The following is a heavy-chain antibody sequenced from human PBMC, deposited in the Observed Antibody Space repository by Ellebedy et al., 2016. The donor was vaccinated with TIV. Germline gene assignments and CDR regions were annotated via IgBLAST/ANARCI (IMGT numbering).Heavy chain of an antibody. CDR2: IYYSGST. CDR1: GGSISSSSYY. D-gene: IGHD1-26*01. V-gene: IGHV4-39*01. CDR3: ARHYGGSYSLLGGWGAFDI. Sequence: MPSETLSLTCTVSGGSISSSSYYWGWIRQPPGKGLEWIGSIYYSGSTYYNPSLKSRVTISVDTSKNQFSLKLSSVTAADTAVYYCARHYGGSYSLLGGWGAFDIWGQGTMVTVSS. J-gene: IGHJ3*02.